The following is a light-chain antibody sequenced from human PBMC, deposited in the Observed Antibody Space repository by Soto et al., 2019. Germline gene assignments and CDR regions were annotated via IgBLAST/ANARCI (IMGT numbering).Light chain of an antibody. J-gene: IGKJ1*01. CDR3: QNSNGAPWT. CDR2: AAS. V-gene: IGKV1-27*01. CDR1: QGISTY. Sequence: DIQMTQSPSSLSASVGDRVTITCRARQGISTYLVWYQQKPGTVPKLLIFAASTLQSGVPSRFSGSGSGTDFTLTISSLQPEDVAPYYCQNSNGAPWTCGQGTKVEIK.